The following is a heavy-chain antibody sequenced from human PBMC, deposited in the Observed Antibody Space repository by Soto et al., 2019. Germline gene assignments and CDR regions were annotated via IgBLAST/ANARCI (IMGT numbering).Heavy chain of an antibody. D-gene: IGHD2-21*02. J-gene: IGHJ4*02. CDR3: ARLSRVTTPRFDY. CDR2: INHSGST. V-gene: IGHV4-34*01. CDR1: GGSFSGYY. Sequence: QVQLQQWGAGLLKPSETLSLTCAVYGGSFSGYYWSCIRQPPGKGLAWIGEINHSGSTNYNPSLKSRVTISVVTSKNPFSLKLSSVTAPDTAVYYCARLSRVTTPRFDYLCQGTLVTVSS.